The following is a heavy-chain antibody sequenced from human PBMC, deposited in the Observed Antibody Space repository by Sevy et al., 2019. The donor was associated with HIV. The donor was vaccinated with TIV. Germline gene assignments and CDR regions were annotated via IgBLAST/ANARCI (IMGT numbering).Heavy chain of an antibody. J-gene: IGHJ4*02. CDR2: ISSSSSYI. D-gene: IGHD3-10*01. CDR3: ARDRYGSGSYLDY. V-gene: IGHV3-21*01. CDR1: GFTFSSYS. Sequence: GGSLRLSCAASGFTFSSYSMNLVRQAPGKGLEWVSSISSSSSYIYYADSVKGRFTISRDNAKNSLYLQMNSLRAEDTAVYYCARDRYGSGSYLDYWGQGTLVTVSS.